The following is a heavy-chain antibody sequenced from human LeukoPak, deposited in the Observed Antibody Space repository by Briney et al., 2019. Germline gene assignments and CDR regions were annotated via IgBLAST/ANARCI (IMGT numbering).Heavy chain of an antibody. V-gene: IGHV1-69*13. CDR3: ARGPDFDILTGYPAYYYYMDV. J-gene: IGHJ6*03. CDR2: IIPIFGTA. D-gene: IGHD3-9*01. CDR1: GGTFSSYA. Sequence: SVKVSCKASGGTFSSYAIGWVRQAPGQGLEWMGGIIPIFGTANYAQKFQGRVTITADESTSTAYMELSSLRSEDTAVYYCARGPDFDILTGYPAYYYYMDVWGKGTTVTISS.